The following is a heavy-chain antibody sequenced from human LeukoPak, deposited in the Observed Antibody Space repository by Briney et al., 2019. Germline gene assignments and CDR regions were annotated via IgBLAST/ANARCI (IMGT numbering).Heavy chain of an antibody. J-gene: IGHJ4*02. Sequence: GGSLRLSCAASGFTFSSYAMSWVRQAPGKGLEWVSAISGSGGSTYYADSVKGRFTISRDNSKNTLYLQMNSLRAEDTAVYYCAKELSIRYPLGNGFDYWGQGTLVTVSS. CDR3: AKELSIRYPLGNGFDY. D-gene: IGHD1-14*01. V-gene: IGHV3-23*01. CDR2: ISGSGGST. CDR1: GFTFSSYA.